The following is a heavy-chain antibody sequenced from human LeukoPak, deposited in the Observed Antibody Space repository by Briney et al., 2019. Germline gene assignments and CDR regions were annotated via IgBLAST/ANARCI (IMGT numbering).Heavy chain of an antibody. V-gene: IGHV4-38-2*01. D-gene: IGHD3-3*01. CDR2: IYHNGST. Sequence: SETLSLTCAVFGYSISSGYYWGWIRQPPGKGLEWIGTIYHNGSTDYNPSLKSRVTISVDTSRSQFSLNLNSVTAADTAVYYCARLGGYDFWSGYYDAAYDIWGQGTMVTVSS. J-gene: IGHJ3*02. CDR1: GYSISSGYY. CDR3: ARLGGYDFWSGYYDAAYDI.